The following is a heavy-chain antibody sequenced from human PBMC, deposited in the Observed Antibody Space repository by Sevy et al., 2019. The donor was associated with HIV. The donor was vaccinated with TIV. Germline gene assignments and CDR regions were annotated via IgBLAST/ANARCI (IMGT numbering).Heavy chain of an antibody. V-gene: IGHV3-21*01. J-gene: IGHJ4*02. CDR1: GFTFSSYS. Sequence: GGSLRLSCAASGFTFSSYSMNWVRQAPGKGLEWVSSISSSSSYIYDADSVKGRFTISRDNAKNSLYLQMNSLRAEDTAVYYCARIVSPRQRHSSCWYWFDYRGQGTLVTVSS. CDR2: ISSSSSYI. D-gene: IGHD6-19*01. CDR3: ARIVSPRQRHSSCWYWFDY.